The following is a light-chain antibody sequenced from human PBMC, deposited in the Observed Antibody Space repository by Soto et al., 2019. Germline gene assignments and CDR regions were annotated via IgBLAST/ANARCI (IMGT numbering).Light chain of an antibody. V-gene: IGLV2-14*01. CDR1: GSDLGAYNY. CDR3: SSYTINTIA. CDR2: DVS. Sequence: QSALTQPASVSGSPGQSITISCTGAGSDLGAYNYVSWYQQHPGKAPKLMISDVSNRPSGVSSRFSGSKSGNTASLTISGLQAEDEADYYCSSYTINTIAFGGGTKLTVL. J-gene: IGLJ2*01.